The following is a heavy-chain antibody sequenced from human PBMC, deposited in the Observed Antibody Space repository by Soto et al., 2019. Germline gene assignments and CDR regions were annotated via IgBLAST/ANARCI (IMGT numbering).Heavy chain of an antibody. CDR2: ISYDGNNK. V-gene: IGHV3-30-3*01. D-gene: IGHD6-19*01. CDR1: GFTFSSYA. Sequence: VGSLRLSCAASGFTFSSYAMHWVRQAPGKGLEWVAVISYDGNNKYYADSVKGRFTISRDNSKNTLYLQMNSLRAEDTAVYYCARAQQWLVPLYYYGMDVWGQGTTVTVSS. J-gene: IGHJ6*02. CDR3: ARAQQWLVPLYYYGMDV.